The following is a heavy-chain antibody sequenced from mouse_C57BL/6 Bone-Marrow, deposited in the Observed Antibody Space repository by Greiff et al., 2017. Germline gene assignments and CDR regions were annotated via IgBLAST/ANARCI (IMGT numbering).Heavy chain of an antibody. CDR1: GFNIKDDY. Sequence: EVQLQQSGAELVRPGASVKLSCTASGFNIKDDYMHWVKQRPEQGLEWIGWIDPENGDTEYASKFQGKATITADTSSNTAYLQLSSLTSEDTAVYYCTIITTVVATDWGQSTTLTVSS. V-gene: IGHV14-4*01. CDR3: TIITTVVATD. J-gene: IGHJ2*01. D-gene: IGHD1-1*01. CDR2: IDPENGDT.